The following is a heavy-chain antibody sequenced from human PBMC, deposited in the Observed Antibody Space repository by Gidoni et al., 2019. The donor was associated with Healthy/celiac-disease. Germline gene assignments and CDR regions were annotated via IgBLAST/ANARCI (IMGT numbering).Heavy chain of an antibody. CDR1: GFTFSSYD. V-gene: IGHV3-30*04. J-gene: IGHJ2*01. Sequence: QVQLVESGGGVVQPGRSLRLYCAASGFTFSSYDMHWVRQAPGKGLEWVAVISYDGRNKYYADSVKGRFTISRDNSKNTLYLQMNSLRAEDTAVYYCAREYYYDNSGNWYFDIWGRGTLVTVSS. CDR2: ISYDGRNK. D-gene: IGHD3-22*01. CDR3: AREYYYDNSGNWYFDI.